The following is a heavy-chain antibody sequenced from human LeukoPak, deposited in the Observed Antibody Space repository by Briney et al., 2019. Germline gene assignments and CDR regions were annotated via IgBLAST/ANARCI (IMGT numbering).Heavy chain of an antibody. CDR3: ARGAPPQN. CDR2: VSYTGAA. J-gene: IGHJ4*02. Sequence: SETLSLSCTVSRASVKTYSWSWVRQTPGKGLEWIGYVSYTGAANYNPPLKSRVTISVDTSKNQFSLKLTSVTAADTAVYYCARGAPPQNWGQGALVTVSS. V-gene: IGHV4-59*02. CDR1: RASVKTYS.